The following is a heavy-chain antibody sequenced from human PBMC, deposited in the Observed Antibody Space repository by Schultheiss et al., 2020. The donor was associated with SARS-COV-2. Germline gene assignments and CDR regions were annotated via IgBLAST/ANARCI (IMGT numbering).Heavy chain of an antibody. J-gene: IGHJ4*02. CDR3: ARQAGYSSGLGFDY. CDR2: INHSGST. Sequence: SQTLSLTCAVYGGSFSGYYWSWIRQPPGKGLEWIGEINHSGSTNYNPSLKSRVTISVDTSKNQFSLKLSSVTAADTAVYYCARQAGYSSGLGFDYWGQGTLVTVSS. CDR1: GGSFSGYY. V-gene: IGHV4-34*01. D-gene: IGHD5-18*01.